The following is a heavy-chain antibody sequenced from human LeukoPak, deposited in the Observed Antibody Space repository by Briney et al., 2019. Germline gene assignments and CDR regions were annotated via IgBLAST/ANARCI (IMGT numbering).Heavy chain of an antibody. J-gene: IGHJ2*01. CDR2: IYHSGST. V-gene: IGHV4-38-2*02. CDR3: ARGAVTTDWYFDL. CDR1: GYSISSGYY. D-gene: IGHD4-17*01. Sequence: SETLSLTCTVSGYSISSGYYWGWIRQPPGKGLEWIGSIYHSGSTYYNPSLKSRVTISVDTSKNQFSLKLSSVTAADTAVYYCARGAVTTDWYFDLWGRGTLVTVSS.